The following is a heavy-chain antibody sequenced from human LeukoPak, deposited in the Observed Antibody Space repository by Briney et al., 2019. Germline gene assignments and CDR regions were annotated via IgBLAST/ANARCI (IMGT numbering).Heavy chain of an antibody. D-gene: IGHD3-10*01. CDR1: GGTFSSYA. Sequence: ASVKVSCKASGGTFSSYAISWVRQAPGQGLEWMGGIIPIFGTANYAQKFQGRVTITADESTSTAYMELSSLRSEDTAVYYCARDSRGVYGSGSYIWFDPWGQGTLVTVSS. CDR3: ARDSRGVYGSGSYIWFDP. V-gene: IGHV1-69*13. J-gene: IGHJ5*02. CDR2: IIPIFGTA.